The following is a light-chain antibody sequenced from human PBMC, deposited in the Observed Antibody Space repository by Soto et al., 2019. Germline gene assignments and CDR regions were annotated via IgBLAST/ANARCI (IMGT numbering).Light chain of an antibody. Sequence: QSALTPPASVSGSPGQSITISCTGTSSAVGGYNYVSWYQQHPGKAPKFMIYDVSNRPSGVSTRFSGSKSGNTASLTISGLQAEDEADYYCNSYTTSNTRQIVFGTGTKLTVL. J-gene: IGLJ1*01. CDR2: DVS. CDR1: SSAVGGYNY. V-gene: IGLV2-14*01. CDR3: NSYTTSNTRQIV.